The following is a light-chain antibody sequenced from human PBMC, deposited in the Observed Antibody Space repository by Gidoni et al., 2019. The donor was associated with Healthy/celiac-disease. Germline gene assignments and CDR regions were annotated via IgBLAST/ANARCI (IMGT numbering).Light chain of an antibody. CDR1: QSVSSN. CDR3: QQYNNWPIT. V-gene: IGKV3-15*01. Sequence: ILMTKSPATLSVSPGERATHSCRASQSVSSNLAWYQQKPGQAPRLLIYGASTRATGIPARFSGSGSGTEFTLTISSLQSEDFAVYYCQQYNNWPITFGQGTRLEIK. J-gene: IGKJ5*01. CDR2: GAS.